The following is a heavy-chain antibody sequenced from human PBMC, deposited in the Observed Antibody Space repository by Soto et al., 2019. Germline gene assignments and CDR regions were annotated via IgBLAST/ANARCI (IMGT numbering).Heavy chain of an antibody. D-gene: IGHD2-8*01. CDR2: IYYSGST. V-gene: IGHV4-39*01. Sequence: TLSLTCTVSGGSISSSSYYWGWIRQPPGKGLEWIGSIYYSGSTYYNPSLKSRVTISVDTSKNQFSLKLSSVTAADTAVYYCARNGDCTRPGCIVGWFDPWGPGTLVTVS. CDR1: GGSISSSSYY. J-gene: IGHJ5*02. CDR3: ARNGDCTRPGCIVGWFDP.